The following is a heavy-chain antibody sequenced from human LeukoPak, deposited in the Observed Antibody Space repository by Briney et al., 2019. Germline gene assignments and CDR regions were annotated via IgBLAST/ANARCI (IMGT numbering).Heavy chain of an antibody. D-gene: IGHD1-26*01. J-gene: IGHJ4*02. Sequence: SETLSLTCTVSGGSISSYYWSWIRQSPEKGLEWIGYIYHSGTANYNPSLKSRVTISVDTSKNQFSLKLASVTAADTAVYYCARGGGFGSPPGFWGQGALVTVSS. V-gene: IGHV4-59*01. CDR2: IYHSGTA. CDR3: ARGGGFGSPPGF. CDR1: GGSISSYY.